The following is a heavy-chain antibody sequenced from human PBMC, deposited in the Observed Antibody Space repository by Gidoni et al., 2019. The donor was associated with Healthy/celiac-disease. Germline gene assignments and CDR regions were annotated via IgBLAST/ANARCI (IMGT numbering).Heavy chain of an antibody. CDR3: ARSRTMIDAFDI. CDR1: GFTFSSYD. D-gene: IGHD3-22*01. Sequence: EVQLVESGGGLVQPGGSLRLSCAASGFTFSSYDMHWVRQATGKGLEWVSAMGTAGETYYPGSVKGRFTISRENAKNALYLQMNSLRAGDTAVYYCARSRTMIDAFDIWGQGTMVTVSS. V-gene: IGHV3-13*04. J-gene: IGHJ3*02. CDR2: MGTAGET.